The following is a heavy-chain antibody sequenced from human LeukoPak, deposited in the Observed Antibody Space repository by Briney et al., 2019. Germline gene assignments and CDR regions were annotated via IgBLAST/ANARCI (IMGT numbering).Heavy chain of an antibody. Sequence: GGSLRLSCAASGFTFSSYWMNWVRQAPGKGLEWVANINQDGSERHYVDSVKGRFTISRDNGKNSLYLQMSSLRAEDTAVYYCARDPSTIDNFWSGRSRAGMDVWGQGTTVTVSS. CDR2: INQDGSER. J-gene: IGHJ6*02. D-gene: IGHD3-3*01. CDR1: GFTFSSYW. CDR3: ARDPSTIDNFWSGRSRAGMDV. V-gene: IGHV3-7*03.